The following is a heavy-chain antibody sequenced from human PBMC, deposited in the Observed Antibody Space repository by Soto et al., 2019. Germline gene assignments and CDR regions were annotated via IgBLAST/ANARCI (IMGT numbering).Heavy chain of an antibody. Sequence: QVQLQQWGAGLLKPSETLSLTCAVFGVSFSGYYWNWIRQPPGKGLEWIGEINHSGSTNYNPSLTSRVTLSVDTSKTQFSLKLSSVTAADTAVYYCASGWGSGVFDYWGQGTLVTVSS. J-gene: IGHJ4*02. CDR2: INHSGST. V-gene: IGHV4-34*01. D-gene: IGHD6-19*01. CDR1: GVSFSGYY. CDR3: ASGWGSGVFDY.